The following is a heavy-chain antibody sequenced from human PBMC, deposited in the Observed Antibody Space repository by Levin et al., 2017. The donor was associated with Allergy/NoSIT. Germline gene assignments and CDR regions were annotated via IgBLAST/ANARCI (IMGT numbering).Heavy chain of an antibody. D-gene: IGHD3-10*01. CDR2: ILDSGAST. CDR1: FFPFLLSS. V-gene: IGHV3-23*01. CDR3: TKDDLFARGATYRYSGFDS. Sequence: GESLKISFSSSFFPFLLSSFLFFLPSPFKGLDWVSGILDSGASTYYADSVKGRFTISRDNSKNTLYLQMNSLRAEDTAMYYCTKDDLFARGATYRYSGFDSWGRGTLVTVSS. J-gene: IGHJ4*02.